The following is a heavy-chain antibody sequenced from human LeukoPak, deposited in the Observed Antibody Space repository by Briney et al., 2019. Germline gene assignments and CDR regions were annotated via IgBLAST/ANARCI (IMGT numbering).Heavy chain of an antibody. J-gene: IGHJ6*03. CDR2: IYTSGST. V-gene: IGHV4-61*02. CDR1: GASISSGSYY. Sequence: SETLSLTCTVSGASISSGSYYWSWIRQPAGKGLEWIGRIYTSGSTNYNPSLKSRVTISVDTSKNQFSLKLSSVTAADTAVYYCARAQYYYYYYMDVWGKGTTVTVSS. CDR3: ARAQYYYYYYMDV.